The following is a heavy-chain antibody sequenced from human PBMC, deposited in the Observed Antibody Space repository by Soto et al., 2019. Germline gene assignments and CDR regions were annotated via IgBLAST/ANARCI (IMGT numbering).Heavy chain of an antibody. CDR1: GFDFSDFY. Sequence: PGGSLRLSCAASGFDFSDFYMTWIRRSPGRGLEYVAYISGRSTNTYYADSVQGRFTISRDNAKNSLYLQMDGLRVDDTGVYYCARTAWGLGVRFDYWGQGALVTVSS. D-gene: IGHD2-21*01. J-gene: IGHJ4*02. V-gene: IGHV3-11*01. CDR2: ISGRSTNT. CDR3: ARTAWGLGVRFDY.